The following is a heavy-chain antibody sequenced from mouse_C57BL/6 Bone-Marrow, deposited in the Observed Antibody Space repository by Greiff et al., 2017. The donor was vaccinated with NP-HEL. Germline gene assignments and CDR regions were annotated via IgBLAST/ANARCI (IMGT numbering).Heavy chain of an antibody. CDR3: ARSSCPITTVFDY. CDR1: GFNIKNTY. D-gene: IGHD1-1*01. Sequence: EVQLVESVAELVRPGASVKLSCTASGFNIKNTYMHWVKQRPEQGLEWIGRIDPANGNTKYAPKFQGKATITADTSSNTAYLQLSSLTSEDSAIYYCARSSCPITTVFDYWGQGTTLTVSS. J-gene: IGHJ2*01. CDR2: IDPANGNT. V-gene: IGHV14-3*01.